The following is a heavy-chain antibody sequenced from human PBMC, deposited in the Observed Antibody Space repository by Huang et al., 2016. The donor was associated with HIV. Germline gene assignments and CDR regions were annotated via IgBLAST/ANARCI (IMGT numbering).Heavy chain of an antibody. J-gene: IGHJ4*02. V-gene: IGHV4-39*01. CDR1: GVFISSTNYY. CDR3: ASQHIGAAATWF. D-gene: IGHD6-13*01. Sequence: QLQLQESGPGQVKPSETLSLTCTVSGVFISSTNYYWGWIRQSPGKGREWVGSVYQSGSTNYNPSLKSRVTLSVDTSRNQFSRRLNSVTAADTAVYYCASQHIGAAATWFWGRGTQVAVSS. CDR2: VYQSGST.